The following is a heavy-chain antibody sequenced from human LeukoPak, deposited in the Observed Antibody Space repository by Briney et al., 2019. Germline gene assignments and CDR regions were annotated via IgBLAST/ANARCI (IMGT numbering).Heavy chain of an antibody. CDR1: GASISSYH. Sequence: SETLSLTCTVSGASISSYHWSWIRQPAGKGLEWIGRLHISGSTNYNPSLKSRVTMSIDTSKNQFSLRLTSVTAADTAVYYCARDGLYSYGYSYFDYWGQGTLVTVFS. J-gene: IGHJ4*02. V-gene: IGHV4-4*07. CDR2: LHISGST. CDR3: ARDGLYSYGYSYFDY. D-gene: IGHD5-18*01.